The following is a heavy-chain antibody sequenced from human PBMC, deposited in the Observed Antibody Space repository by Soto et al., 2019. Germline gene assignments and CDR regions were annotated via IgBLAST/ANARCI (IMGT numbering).Heavy chain of an antibody. CDR3: VRRAGECNGGSCYSRF. CDR2: ISGGGSTT. Sequence: EVQLSESGGGLVQPGGSLRLSCAASGFTFREYSMTWVRQAPGMGLEWVSTISGGGSTTYYAGSVEGRFIISRDNSKNTVYLQLDSLIVEDKAVYYCVRRAGECNGGSCYSRFWGQGSLVTVSS. J-gene: IGHJ4*02. D-gene: IGHD2-15*01. CDR1: GFTFREYS. V-gene: IGHV3-23*01.